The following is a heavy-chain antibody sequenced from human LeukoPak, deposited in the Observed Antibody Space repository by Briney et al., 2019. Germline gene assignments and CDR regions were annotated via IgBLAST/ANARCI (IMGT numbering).Heavy chain of an antibody. Sequence: GGSLRLSCAAPGLTFSSYAMHWVRQAPGKGLEWVAVISYDGSNKYYADSVKGRFTISRDNSKNTLYLQMNSLRAEDTAVYYCARDLVKWSPIDLCDYWGQGTLVTVSS. CDR1: GLTFSSYA. CDR2: ISYDGSNK. CDR3: ARDLVKWSPIDLCDY. J-gene: IGHJ4*02. V-gene: IGHV3-30*04. D-gene: IGHD2-15*01.